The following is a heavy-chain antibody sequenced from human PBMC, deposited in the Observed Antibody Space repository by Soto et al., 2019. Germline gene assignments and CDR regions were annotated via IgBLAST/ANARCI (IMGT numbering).Heavy chain of an antibody. CDR2: IYYSGST. Sequence: SETLSLTCTASGGSISSYYWSWIRQPPGKGLEWIGYIYYSGSTNYNPSLKSRVTISVDTSKNQFSLKLSSVTAADTAVYYCARRWGRSFDYWGQGTLVTVSS. CDR3: ARRWGRSFDY. CDR1: GGSISSYY. J-gene: IGHJ4*02. V-gene: IGHV4-59*08. D-gene: IGHD2-15*01.